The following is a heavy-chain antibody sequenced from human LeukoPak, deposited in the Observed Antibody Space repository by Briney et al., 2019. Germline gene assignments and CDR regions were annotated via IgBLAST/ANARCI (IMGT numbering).Heavy chain of an antibody. V-gene: IGHV3-23*01. CDR3: AKTYSYGSGTFSFDH. J-gene: IGHJ4*02. D-gene: IGHD3-10*01. Sequence: GGSLRLSCAASGSTFINYAMTWVRQAPGKGLEWVSGISGRGDRTHYADSVKGRFTISRDNSKNMVYMQMDSLRAEDTALYYCAKTYSYGSGTFSFDHWGQGTLVTVSS. CDR1: GSTFINYA. CDR2: ISGRGDRT.